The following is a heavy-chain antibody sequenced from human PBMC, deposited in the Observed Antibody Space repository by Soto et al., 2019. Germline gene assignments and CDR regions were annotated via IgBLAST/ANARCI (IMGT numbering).Heavy chain of an antibody. CDR2: INTNSGVT. CDR1: GYTFTDYY. D-gene: IGHD6-19*01. J-gene: IGHJ4*02. CDR3: ARGVSGWSPFAF. V-gene: IGHV1-2*04. Sequence: QVQLVQSGAEVKKPGASVKVSCKASGYTFTDYYVHWVRQAPGQGLEWMGWINTNSGVTNFAQKFQSWVTLTRDTCVNTAYMELNRLKSDDTAVFFCARGVSGWSPFAFWGQGTLVTVSS.